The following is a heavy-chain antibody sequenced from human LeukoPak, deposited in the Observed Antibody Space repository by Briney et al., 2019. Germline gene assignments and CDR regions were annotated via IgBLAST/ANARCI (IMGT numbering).Heavy chain of an antibody. CDR1: GGSLSSSDYY. J-gene: IGHJ5*02. Sequence: SETLSLTCTVSGGSLSSSDYYWGWIRHPPGKGLEWIGSIYYSGSTYYNPSLKSRLTISVDTSKNQFSLKLSSVTAADTAVYYCARAYGALSNWFDPWGQGTLVTVSS. D-gene: IGHD4-17*01. CDR2: IYYSGST. V-gene: IGHV4-39*01. CDR3: ARAYGALSNWFDP.